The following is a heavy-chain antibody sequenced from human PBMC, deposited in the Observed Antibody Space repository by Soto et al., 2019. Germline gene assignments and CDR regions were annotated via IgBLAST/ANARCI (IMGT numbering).Heavy chain of an antibody. CDR3: ARSLRATSPLTL. CDR1: GFTFSDYH. Sequence: VQLMDSGGGLVKPGGSLRLSCEASGFTFSDYHMSWIRQAPGKGLEWVALISETGSHTAYAESVQGRFTISRDNARPSVFLQMNSLRSEDTAVYFCARSLRATSPLTLWGQGTPVTVSS. CDR2: ISETGSHT. J-gene: IGHJ4*02. V-gene: IGHV3-11*06. D-gene: IGHD7-27*01.